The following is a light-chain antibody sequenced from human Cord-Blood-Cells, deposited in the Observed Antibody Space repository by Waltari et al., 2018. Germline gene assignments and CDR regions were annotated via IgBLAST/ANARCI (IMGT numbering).Light chain of an antibody. CDR1: QSISSY. CDR3: QQSYSTLT. J-gene: IGKJ4*01. CDR2: AAF. Sequence: DIQMTQSTSYLSASVGDRVSNTCRASQSISSYLHLHQQKPGKAPKLLIYAAFSLQSGVPSRFSGSGSGTDFTLTISSLQPEDFATYYCQQSYSTLTFGGGTKVEIK. V-gene: IGKV1-39*01.